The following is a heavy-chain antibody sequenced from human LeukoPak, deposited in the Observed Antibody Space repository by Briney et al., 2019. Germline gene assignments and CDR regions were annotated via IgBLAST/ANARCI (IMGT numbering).Heavy chain of an antibody. D-gene: IGHD1-14*01. CDR2: INHSGST. CDR1: GGSFSGYY. Sequence: SETLSLTCAVYGGSFSGYYWSWIRQPPGKGLEWIGEINHSGSTNYNPSLKSRVTISVDTSKNQFSLKLSSVTAADTAVYYCAREAWPEIGYIDYWGQGTLVTVSS. CDR3: AREAWPEIGYIDY. V-gene: IGHV4-34*01. J-gene: IGHJ4*02.